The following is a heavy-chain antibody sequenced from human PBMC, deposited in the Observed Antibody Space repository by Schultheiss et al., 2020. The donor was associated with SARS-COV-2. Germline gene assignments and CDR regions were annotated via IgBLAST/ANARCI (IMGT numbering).Heavy chain of an antibody. Sequence: GGSLRLSCAASGFTFSTYAMHWVRQAPGKGLEWVAVISYDGNTKYYADSVKGRFTISRDNSKNTLYLQMNSLRAEDTAVYYCARVRDVVVPAALYERYYYGMDVWGQGTTVTVSS. CDR2: ISYDGNTK. V-gene: IGHV3-30-3*01. CDR3: ARVRDVVVPAALYERYYYGMDV. D-gene: IGHD2-2*01. CDR1: GFTFSTYA. J-gene: IGHJ6*02.